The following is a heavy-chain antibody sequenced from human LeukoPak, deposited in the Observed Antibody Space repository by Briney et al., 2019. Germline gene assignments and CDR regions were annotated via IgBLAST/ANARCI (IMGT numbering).Heavy chain of an antibody. CDR1: GFTFDDYA. CDR2: ISWNSGSI. CDR3: AKEQDGGFDY. J-gene: IGHJ4*02. V-gene: IGHV3-9*03. Sequence: GGSLRLSCAASGFTFDDYAMHWVRQAPGMGLEWVSGISWNSGSIGYADSVKGRFTISRDNAKNSLYLQMNSLRAEDMALYYCAKEQDGGFDYWGQGTLVTVSS. D-gene: IGHD3-16*01.